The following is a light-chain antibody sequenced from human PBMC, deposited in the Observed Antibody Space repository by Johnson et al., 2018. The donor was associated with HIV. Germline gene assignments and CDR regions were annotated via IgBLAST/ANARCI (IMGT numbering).Light chain of an antibody. CDR2: DKH. CDR3: GTWDTSLSAGYV. Sequence: QSILTQPPSESAAPGQKVTISCSGSSFNIGNNHVSWYQQVPGAAPKILIYDKHKRPTGSPDRFSGCKSGTSATLGTTGLHTGDEADYYCGTWDTSLSAGYVFGTGPKVTVL. CDR1: SFNIGNNH. J-gene: IGLJ1*01. V-gene: IGLV1-51*01.